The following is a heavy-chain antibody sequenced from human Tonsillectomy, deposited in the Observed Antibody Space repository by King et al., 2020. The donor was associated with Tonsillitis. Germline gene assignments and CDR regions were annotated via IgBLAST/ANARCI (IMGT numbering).Heavy chain of an antibody. CDR2: IYYSGST. CDR1: GGSISSYY. Sequence: VQLQESGPGLVKPSETLSLTCTVSGGSISSYYWSWLRQPPGKGLEWIGYIYYSGSTNYNPSLKSRVTISVDTSKNQFSLKLSSVTAADTAVYYCASDLFYDSESYDAFDIWGQGTMVTVSS. D-gene: IGHD3-22*01. CDR3: ASDLFYDSESYDAFDI. J-gene: IGHJ3*02. V-gene: IGHV4-59*01.